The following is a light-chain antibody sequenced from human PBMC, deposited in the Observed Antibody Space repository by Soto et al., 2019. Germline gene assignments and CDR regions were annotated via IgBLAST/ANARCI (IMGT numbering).Light chain of an antibody. J-gene: IGKJ2*01. CDR2: GAS. CDR3: QQYNDWPPGT. V-gene: IGKV3-15*01. CDR1: QSVSSN. Sequence: EIVMTQSPATLSVSPGERATLSCRASQSVSSNLAWYQQKPGQAPSLHIYGASTRATGIPARFSGSGSGTEFTLTISSLQAEDFAVYYCQQYNDWPPGTFGQGTKLEIK.